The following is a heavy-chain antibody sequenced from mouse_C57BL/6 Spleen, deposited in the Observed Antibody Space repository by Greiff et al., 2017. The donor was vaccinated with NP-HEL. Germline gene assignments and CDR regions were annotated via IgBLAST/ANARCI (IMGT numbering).Heavy chain of an antibody. CDR3: TSPITTVVARYCDV. J-gene: IGHJ1*03. D-gene: IGHD1-1*01. V-gene: IGHV1-15*01. CDR2: IDPETGGT. CDR1: GYTFTDYE. Sequence: QVQLQQSGAELVRPGASVTLSCKASGYTFTDYEMHWLKQTPVHGLEWIGAIDPETGGTAYNQKFKGKAILTADKSSSTAYMALRSLTSEDSAVYYCTSPITTVVARYCDVWGTGTTVTVSS.